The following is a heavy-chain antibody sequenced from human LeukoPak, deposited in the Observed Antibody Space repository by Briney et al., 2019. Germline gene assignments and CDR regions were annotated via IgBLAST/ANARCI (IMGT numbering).Heavy chain of an antibody. D-gene: IGHD3-22*01. CDR3: AKDLSPYYYDSSGYYEEGYFDY. J-gene: IGHJ4*02. Sequence: GGSLRLFCAASGFTFSSYAMSWVRQAPGKGLEWVSAISGSGGSTYYADSVKGRFTISRDNSKNTLYLQMNSLRAEDTAVYYCAKDLSPYYYDSSGYYEEGYFDYWGQGTLVTVSS. CDR2: ISGSGGST. V-gene: IGHV3-23*01. CDR1: GFTFSSYA.